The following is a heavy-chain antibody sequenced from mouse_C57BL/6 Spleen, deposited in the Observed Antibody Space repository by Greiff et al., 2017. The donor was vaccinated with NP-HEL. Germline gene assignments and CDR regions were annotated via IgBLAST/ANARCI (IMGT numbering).Heavy chain of an antibody. Sequence: QVQLQQPGTELVKPGASVKLSCKASGYTFTSYWMHWVKQRPGQGLEWIGNINPSNGGTNYNEKFKSKATLTVDKSSSTAYMQLSSLTSEDSAVYDCARSDYYGSHFDYWGQGTTLTVSS. V-gene: IGHV1-53*01. CDR1: GYTFTSYW. D-gene: IGHD1-1*01. CDR2: INPSNGGT. J-gene: IGHJ2*01. CDR3: ARSDYYGSHFDY.